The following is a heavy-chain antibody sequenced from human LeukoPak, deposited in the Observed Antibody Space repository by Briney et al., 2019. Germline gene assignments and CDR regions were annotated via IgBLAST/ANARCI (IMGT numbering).Heavy chain of an antibody. J-gene: IGHJ3*02. CDR2: IKTDGSEK. Sequence: PGGSLRLSCEGSGFTFSNYWMGWVRQAPGKGLQWVANIKTDGSEKYYVDSVKGRFTISRDNAKNSLYLQMNSLRAEDTAVYYCARAAAGIDAFDIWGQGTMVTVSS. V-gene: IGHV3-7*01. D-gene: IGHD6-13*01. CDR1: GFTFSNYW. CDR3: ARAAAGIDAFDI.